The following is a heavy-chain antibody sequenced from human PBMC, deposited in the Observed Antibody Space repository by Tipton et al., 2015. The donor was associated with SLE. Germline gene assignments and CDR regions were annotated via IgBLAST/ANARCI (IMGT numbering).Heavy chain of an antibody. J-gene: IGHJ4*02. CDR3: ARGGLGIIDY. Sequence: LSLTCAVYGGSFSGYYWSWIRQPPGKGLEWIGEINHSGSTNYNPSLKSRVTISVDTSKNQFSLKLSSVTAADTAVYYCARGGLGIIDYWGQGTLVTVSS. D-gene: IGHD7-27*01. V-gene: IGHV4-34*01. CDR1: GGSFSGYY. CDR2: INHSGST.